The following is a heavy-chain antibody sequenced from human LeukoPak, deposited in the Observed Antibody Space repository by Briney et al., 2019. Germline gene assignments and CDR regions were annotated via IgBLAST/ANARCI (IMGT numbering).Heavy chain of an antibody. D-gene: IGHD2-2*01. Sequence: GAPVKVSCKASGGTFSSYAISWVRQAPGQGLEWMGGIIPIFGTANYAQKFQGRVTITADESTSTAYMELSSLRSEDTAVYYCATYCSSTSCPAEYYYYGMDVWGQGTTVTVSS. J-gene: IGHJ6*02. CDR1: GGTFSSYA. CDR3: ATYCSSTSCPAEYYYYGMDV. V-gene: IGHV1-69*13. CDR2: IIPIFGTA.